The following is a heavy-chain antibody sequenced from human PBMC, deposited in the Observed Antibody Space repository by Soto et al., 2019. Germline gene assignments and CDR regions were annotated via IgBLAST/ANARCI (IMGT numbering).Heavy chain of an antibody. J-gene: IGHJ3*02. D-gene: IGHD3-22*01. CDR3: ARDRPHYYDSSGYYLGGFDI. CDR2: IYHSGST. Sequence: SETLSLTCAVSGGSISSSNWWSWVRQPPGKGLEWIGEIYHSGSTNYNPSLKSRVTISVDKSKNQFSLKLSSVTAADTAVYYCARDRPHYYDSSGYYLGGFDIWGQGTMVT. V-gene: IGHV4-4*02. CDR1: GGSISSSNW.